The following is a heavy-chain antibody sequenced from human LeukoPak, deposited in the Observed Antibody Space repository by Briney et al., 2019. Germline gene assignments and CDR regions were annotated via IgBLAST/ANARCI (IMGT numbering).Heavy chain of an antibody. CDR1: GLTFSSYA. V-gene: IGHV3-23*01. D-gene: IGHD2-2*02. Sequence: GGSLRLSCAASGLTFSSYAMSWVRQAPGKGLEWVSAISGSGGSTYYADSVKGRFTISRGNSKNTLYLQMNSLRAEDTAVYYCAKDRNIVVVPAAIPHWGQGTLITVSS. CDR3: AKDRNIVVVPAAIPH. CDR2: ISGSGGST. J-gene: IGHJ4*02.